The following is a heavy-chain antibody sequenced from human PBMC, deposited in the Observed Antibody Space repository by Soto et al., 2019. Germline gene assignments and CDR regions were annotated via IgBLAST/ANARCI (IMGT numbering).Heavy chain of an antibody. CDR3: AIVGYYYGMDV. V-gene: IGHV4-30-4*01. D-gene: IGHD2-21*01. Sequence: SGTLSLTCTVSGGSISSGDYYWSWIRQPPGKCLEWIGYIYYSGSTYYNPSLKSRVTISVDTSKNQFSLKLSSVTAADTAVYYCAIVGYYYGMDVWGQGTTVTVYS. CDR2: IYYSGST. J-gene: IGHJ6*02. CDR1: GGSISSGDYY.